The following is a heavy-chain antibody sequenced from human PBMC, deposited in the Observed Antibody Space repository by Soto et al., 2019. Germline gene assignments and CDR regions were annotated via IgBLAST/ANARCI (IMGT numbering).Heavy chain of an antibody. CDR3: ARAEGYCSSTSCYYYYGMDV. D-gene: IGHD2-2*01. Sequence: QVQLVQSGAEVKKPGASVKVSCKASGYTFTSYDINWVRQTTGQGLEWMGWMNPNSGNTGYAQKFQGRVTMTRNTSISTAYMELSSLRSEDTAVYYCARAEGYCSSTSCYYYYGMDVWGQGTTVTVSS. J-gene: IGHJ6*02. CDR1: GYTFTSYD. CDR2: MNPNSGNT. V-gene: IGHV1-8*01.